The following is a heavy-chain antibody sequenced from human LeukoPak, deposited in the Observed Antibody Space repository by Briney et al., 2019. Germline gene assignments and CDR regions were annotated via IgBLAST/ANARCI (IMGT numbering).Heavy chain of an antibody. D-gene: IGHD3-9*01. CDR3: ARGTYYDILTGYGPFDY. CDR1: GFTVSSNY. V-gene: IGHV3-66*01. CDR2: IYSGGST. Sequence: GGSLRLSCAASGFTVSSNYMSWVRQAPGKGLEWVSVIYSGGSTYYADSVKGRFTISRDNSKNTLYLQMNSLRAEDTAVYYCARGTYYDILTGYGPFDYWGQGTRVTVSS. J-gene: IGHJ4*02.